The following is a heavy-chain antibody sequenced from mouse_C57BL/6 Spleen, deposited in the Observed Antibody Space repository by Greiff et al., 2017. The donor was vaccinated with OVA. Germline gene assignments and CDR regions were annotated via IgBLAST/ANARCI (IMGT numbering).Heavy chain of an antibody. J-gene: IGHJ3*01. CDR2: ILPGRGST. V-gene: IGHV1-9*01. D-gene: IGHD2-1*01. Sequence: VQLQQSGAELMKPGASVKLSCKATGYTFTGYWIEWVKQRPGHGLEWIGEILPGRGSTNYNEKFKGKATFTADTSSNTAYMQLSSLTTEDSAIYYCARRGIYYGNYVGFAYWGQGTLVTVSA. CDR1: GYTFTGYW. CDR3: ARRGIYYGNYVGFAY.